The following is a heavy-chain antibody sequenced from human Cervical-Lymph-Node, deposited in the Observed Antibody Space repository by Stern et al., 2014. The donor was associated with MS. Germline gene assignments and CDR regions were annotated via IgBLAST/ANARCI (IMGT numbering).Heavy chain of an antibody. CDR3: ARQKGY. Sequence: EVQLVESGAELRKPGESLKISCKASGYTFSNAWIGWVRQMPGRGLEWMGIIYPADSQTRYSPSFQGQVTISADKSVSTAYLQWTSLKASDTAMYYCARQKGYWGRGTLVSVSS. J-gene: IGHJ4*02. V-gene: IGHV5-51*01. CDR1: GYTFSNAW. CDR2: IYPADSQT.